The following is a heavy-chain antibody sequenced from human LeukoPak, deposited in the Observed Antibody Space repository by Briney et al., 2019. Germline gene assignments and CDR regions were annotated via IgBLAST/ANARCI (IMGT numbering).Heavy chain of an antibody. CDR1: GFTFDDYA. D-gene: IGHD6-6*01. CDR2: VSWNSGSI. CDR3: AKDPSSSSVYFDY. V-gene: IGHV3-9*01. J-gene: IGHJ4*02. Sequence: GRSLRLSCAASGFTFDDYAMHWVRQAPGKGLEWVSGVSWNSGSIGYADSVKGRFTISRDNSKNTLYLQMNSLRAEDTAVYYCAKDPSSSSVYFDYWGQGTLVTVSS.